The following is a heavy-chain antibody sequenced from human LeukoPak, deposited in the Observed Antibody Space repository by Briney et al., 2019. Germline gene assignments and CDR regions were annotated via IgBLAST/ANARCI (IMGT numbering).Heavy chain of an antibody. D-gene: IGHD3-22*01. CDR3: ARDAVDDSSGPLFDY. CDR1: GGSFSGYY. Sequence: SETLSLTCAVYGGSFSGYYWSWIRQPPGKGLEWIGEINHSGSTNYNPPLKSRVTISVDTSKNQFSLKLSSVTAADTAVYYCARDAVDDSSGPLFDYWGQGTLVTVSS. J-gene: IGHJ4*02. V-gene: IGHV4-34*01. CDR2: INHSGST.